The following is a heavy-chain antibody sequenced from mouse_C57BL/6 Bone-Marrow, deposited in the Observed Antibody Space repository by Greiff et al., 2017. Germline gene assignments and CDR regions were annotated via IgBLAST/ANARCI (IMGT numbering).Heavy chain of an antibody. CDR3: ARGYYCSSPFYYAMDY. Sequence: QVQLQQSGAELARPGASVKLSCKASGYTFTSYGISWVKQSTGQGLEWIGEIYPRSGNTYYNEKFKGKATLTADKSSSTAYMELRSLTSEDSAVYFCARGYYCSSPFYYAMDYWGQGTSVTVSA. V-gene: IGHV1-81*01. D-gene: IGHD1-1*01. CDR1: GYTFTSYG. J-gene: IGHJ4*01. CDR2: IYPRSGNT.